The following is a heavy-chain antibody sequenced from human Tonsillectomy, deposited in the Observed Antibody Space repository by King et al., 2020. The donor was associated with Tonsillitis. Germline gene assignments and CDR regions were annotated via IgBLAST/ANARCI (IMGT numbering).Heavy chain of an antibody. D-gene: IGHD1-26*01. V-gene: IGHV4-59*08. CDR2: IYYSGST. CDR1: GVSISTYY. Sequence: QLQESGPGLVKPSETRSLTCTVSGVSISTYYWSWIRQPPGKGLDYIGYIYYSGSTNYNPSLKSRVTISVDTSKNQFSLKLSSVTAADTAVYYCARHGTVGATLHFDHWGQGTLVTVSS. J-gene: IGHJ4*02. CDR3: ARHGTVGATLHFDH.